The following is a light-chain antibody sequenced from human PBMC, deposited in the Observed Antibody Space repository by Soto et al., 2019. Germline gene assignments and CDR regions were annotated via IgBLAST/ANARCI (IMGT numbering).Light chain of an antibody. Sequence: DIQMTQSPSTLSASVGDRVTITCRASQSISSWLAWYQQKPGKAPKLLISKASGLESGVPSRFSGSGSGTEFTLTISSLQPDDFETYYCQQYNSYWTFGQGTKVEIK. CDR1: QSISSW. J-gene: IGKJ1*01. CDR2: KAS. CDR3: QQYNSYWT. V-gene: IGKV1-5*03.